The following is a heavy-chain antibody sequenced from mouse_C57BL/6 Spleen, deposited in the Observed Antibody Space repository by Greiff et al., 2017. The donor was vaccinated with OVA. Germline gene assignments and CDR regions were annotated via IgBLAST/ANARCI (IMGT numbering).Heavy chain of an antibody. CDR3: ARGHDGYPFDY. V-gene: IGHV5-4*03. J-gene: IGHJ2*01. D-gene: IGHD2-3*01. Sequence: DVMLVESGGGLVKPGGSLKLSCAASGFTFSSYAMSWVRQTPVKRLEWVATISDGGSYTYYPDNVKGRFTISRDNAKNNLYLQMSHLKSEDTAMYYCARGHDGYPFDYWGQGTTLTVSS. CDR1: GFTFSSYA. CDR2: ISDGGSYT.